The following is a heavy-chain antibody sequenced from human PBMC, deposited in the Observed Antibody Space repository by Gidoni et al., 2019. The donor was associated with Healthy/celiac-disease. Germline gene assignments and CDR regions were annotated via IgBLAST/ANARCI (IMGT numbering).Heavy chain of an antibody. CDR2: IRSKAYGGTT. CDR1: GFTFGDYA. Sequence: EVQLVESGGGLVKPGRSLRLSCTASGFTFGDYAMSWFRQAPGKGLEWVGFIRSKAYGGTTEYAASVKGRFTISRDDSKSIAYLQMNSLKTEDTAVYYCTRDSGELTNTVTTSWGQGTLVTVSS. V-gene: IGHV3-49*05. CDR3: TRDSGELTNTVTTS. D-gene: IGHD4-17*01. J-gene: IGHJ4*02.